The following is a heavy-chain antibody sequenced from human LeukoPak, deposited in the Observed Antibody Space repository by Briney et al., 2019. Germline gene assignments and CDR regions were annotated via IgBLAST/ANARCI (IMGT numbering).Heavy chain of an antibody. D-gene: IGHD3-22*01. CDR2: IYHSGST. V-gene: IGHV4-30-2*01. CDR3: ARTSSWYYYDSSGYSDY. Sequence: SETLSLTCAVSGGSISSGGYSWSWIRQPPGKGLEWIGYIYHSGSTYYNPSLKSRVTISVDRSKNQFSLKLSSVTAADTAVYYCARTSSWYYYDSSGYSDYWGQGTLVTVSS. CDR1: GGSISSGGYS. J-gene: IGHJ4*02.